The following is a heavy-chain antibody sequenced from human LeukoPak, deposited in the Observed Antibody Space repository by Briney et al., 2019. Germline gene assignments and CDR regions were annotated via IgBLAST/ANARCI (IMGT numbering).Heavy chain of an antibody. D-gene: IGHD1-26*01. V-gene: IGHV3-74*01. Sequence: GGSLRLSCAASGLTFSSYWMHWVRQAPGKGLVWVSRINSDGSSTSYADSVKGRFTISRDNAKNTLYLQMNSLRAEDTAVYYCARRSSGSPPYYFGYWGQGTLVTVSS. CDR1: GLTFSSYW. CDR3: ARRSSGSPPYYFGY. CDR2: INSDGSST. J-gene: IGHJ4*02.